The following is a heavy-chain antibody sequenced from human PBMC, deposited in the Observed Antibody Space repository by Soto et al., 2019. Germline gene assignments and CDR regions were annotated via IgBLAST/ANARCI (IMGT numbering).Heavy chain of an antibody. D-gene: IGHD2-8*02. J-gene: IGHJ6*02. CDR3: ARDQVLDGGYYYYGMDV. Sequence: SETLSLTCTVSGGSISSGGYYWSWIRQHPGKGLEWIGYIYYSGSTYYNPSLKSRVTISVDTSKNQFSLKLSSVTAADTAVYYCARDQVLDGGYYYYGMDVWGQGTTVTVSS. CDR1: GGSISSGGYY. CDR2: IYYSGST. V-gene: IGHV4-31*03.